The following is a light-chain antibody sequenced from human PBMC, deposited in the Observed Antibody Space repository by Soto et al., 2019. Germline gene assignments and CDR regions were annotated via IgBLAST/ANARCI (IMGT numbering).Light chain of an antibody. V-gene: IGKV3-15*01. CDR3: QQYNNWPLT. Sequence: EIVMTQSPATLSVSPGERATLSCRASQSVSSNLAWYQQKPGQAPRLLIYGASTRATCIPARFSGSGSGTEFTLTISSLQSADFAVYYWQQYNNWPLTFGGGTKVEIK. CDR2: GAS. J-gene: IGKJ4*01. CDR1: QSVSSN.